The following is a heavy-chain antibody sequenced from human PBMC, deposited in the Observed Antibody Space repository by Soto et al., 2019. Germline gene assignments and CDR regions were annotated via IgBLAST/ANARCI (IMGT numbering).Heavy chain of an antibody. CDR3: ARVMYWTNYCYGMDV. J-gene: IGHJ6*02. Sequence: GGRRSSKENKWSCIRQHPGKGLEWIGYIYYSGSTYYNPSLKSRVTIAVDTSKNQFSLKLSSVTSADTAVYYCARVMYWTNYCYGMDVWGQGTTVTVSS. CDR1: GGRRSSKENK. CDR2: IYYSGST. V-gene: IGHV4-31*02. D-gene: IGHD2-15*01.